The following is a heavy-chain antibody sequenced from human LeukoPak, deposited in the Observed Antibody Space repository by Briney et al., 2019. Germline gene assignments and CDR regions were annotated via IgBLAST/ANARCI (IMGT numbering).Heavy chain of an antibody. CDR1: GFTFSSYS. Sequence: GGSLRLSCAASGFTFSSYSMNWVRQAPGKGLEWDSSISSSSSYIYYADSVKGRFTISRDNAKNSLYLQMNSLRAEDTAVYYCARAAGSSGYYHIFDYWGQGTLVTVSS. J-gene: IGHJ4*02. CDR3: ARAAGSSGYYHIFDY. CDR2: ISSSSSYI. V-gene: IGHV3-21*01. D-gene: IGHD3-22*01.